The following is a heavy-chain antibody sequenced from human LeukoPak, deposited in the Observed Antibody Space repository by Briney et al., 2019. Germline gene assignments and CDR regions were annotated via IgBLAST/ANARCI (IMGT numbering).Heavy chain of an antibody. J-gene: IGHJ4*02. CDR3: ARGYINSPLDY. D-gene: IGHD4-11*01. CDR2: IRSSGSPI. CDR1: GFTFSSYA. Sequence: GGSLRLSCTASGFTFSSYAMHWVRQAPGKGLEWVSYIRSSGSPIYYADSVKGRFTISRDNAKNSLYLQMNSLRAEDTAVYYCARGYINSPLDYWGQGTLVTVSS. V-gene: IGHV3-48*03.